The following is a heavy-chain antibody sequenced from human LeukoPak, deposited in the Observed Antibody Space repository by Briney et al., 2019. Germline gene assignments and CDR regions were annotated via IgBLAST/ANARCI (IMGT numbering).Heavy chain of an antibody. CDR1: GYTFTSYD. CDR2: VSPNSDTT. V-gene: IGHV1-8*01. D-gene: IGHD6-13*01. J-gene: IGHJ4*02. CDR3: ARSKNSWYGMGFDY. Sequence: GASVKVSRKASGYTFTSYDINWVRQATGQGLEWMEWVSPNSDTTVYAQNFQGRVTMTRNTSISTAYMELSSLRSDDTAVYYCARSKNSWYGMGFDYWGQGTLVTVSS.